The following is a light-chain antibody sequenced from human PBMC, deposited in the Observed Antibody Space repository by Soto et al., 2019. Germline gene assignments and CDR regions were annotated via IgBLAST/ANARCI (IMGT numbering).Light chain of an antibody. CDR1: SSDVGGYHY. V-gene: IGLV2-14*01. CDR3: SSYTSSSTYV. Sequence: QSALTQPASVSGSPGQSITISCTGTSSDVGGYHYVSWYQEHPGKAPKLMIYDVSNRPSGVSNRFSGSKSGNTASLTISGLQAEDEADDHCSSYTSSSTYVFGTGTKLTVL. CDR2: DVS. J-gene: IGLJ1*01.